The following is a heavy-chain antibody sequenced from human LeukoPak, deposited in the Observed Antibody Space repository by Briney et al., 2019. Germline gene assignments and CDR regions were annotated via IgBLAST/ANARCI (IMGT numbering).Heavy chain of an antibody. D-gene: IGHD5-24*01. CDR3: ATDRPITPLAFDI. V-gene: IGHV1-24*01. Sequence: PVKVSCKVSGYTLTELSMHWVRQAPGKGLEWMGGFDPEDGETIYAQKFQGRVTMTEDTSTDTAYMELSSLRSEDTAVYYCATDRPITPLAFDIWGQGTMVTVSS. CDR2: FDPEDGET. CDR1: GYTLTELS. J-gene: IGHJ3*02.